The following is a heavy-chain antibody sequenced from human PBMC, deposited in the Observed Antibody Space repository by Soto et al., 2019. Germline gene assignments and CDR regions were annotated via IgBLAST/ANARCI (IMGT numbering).Heavy chain of an antibody. J-gene: IGHJ4*02. D-gene: IGHD3-9*01. CDR3: AKVRGTYYDILTGKPDFDY. Sequence: EVQLLESGGGLVQPGGSLRLSCAASGFTFSSYAMSWVRQAPGKGLEWVSAISGSGGSTYYADSVKGRFTISRDNSKNTLYLQMNSLRAEDTAVYYCAKVRGTYYDILTGKPDFDYWGQGTLVTVSS. CDR1: GFTFSSYA. V-gene: IGHV3-23*01. CDR2: ISGSGGST.